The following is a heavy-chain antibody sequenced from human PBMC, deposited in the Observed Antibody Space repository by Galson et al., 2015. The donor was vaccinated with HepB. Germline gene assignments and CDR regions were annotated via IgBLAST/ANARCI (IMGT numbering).Heavy chain of an antibody. D-gene: IGHD5-12*01. V-gene: IGHV1-18*01. CDR1: GYTFTNYG. J-gene: IGHJ4*02. Sequence: SVKVSCKASGYTFTNYGISWVRQAPGQGLEWMGWIGPYKDDTKHAQKVQGRVTMTTDTSTTTAYMELRNLKSDDTAVYYCARSVVATDYFDYWGQGTLVSVSS. CDR2: IGPYKDDT. CDR3: ARSVVATDYFDY.